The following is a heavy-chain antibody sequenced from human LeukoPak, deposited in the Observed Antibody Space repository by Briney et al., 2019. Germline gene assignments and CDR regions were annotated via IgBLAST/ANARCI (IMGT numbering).Heavy chain of an antibody. Sequence: ASVKVSCKASGGTFTGYCMHWVRQAPGQGLEWMGWINPKSGGTNYAQKFQGRVTMTRDTSISTAYMELSRLRSDDTAVYYCARDHNGDRAAAGPFDYWGQGTLVTVSS. D-gene: IGHD6-13*01. CDR1: GGTFTGYC. V-gene: IGHV1-2*02. CDR2: INPKSGGT. J-gene: IGHJ4*02. CDR3: ARDHNGDRAAAGPFDY.